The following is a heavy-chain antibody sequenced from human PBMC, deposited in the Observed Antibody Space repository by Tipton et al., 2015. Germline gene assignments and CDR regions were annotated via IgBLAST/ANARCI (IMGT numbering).Heavy chain of an antibody. J-gene: IGHJ4*01. Sequence: TLSLTCAVYGGSFSGYYWSWIRQPPGEGLEWIGEINESGSTNYNPSLGSRATLALDTPKNQFSLTLISATAADTALYYCARGDDSTSMATGFDYWGRGALVTVSS. CDR3: ARGDDSTSMATGFDY. CDR2: INESGST. D-gene: IGHD2/OR15-2a*01. CDR1: GGSFSGYY. V-gene: IGHV4-34*01.